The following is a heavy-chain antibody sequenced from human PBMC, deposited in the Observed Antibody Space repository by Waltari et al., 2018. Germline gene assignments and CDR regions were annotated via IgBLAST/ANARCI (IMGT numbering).Heavy chain of an antibody. CDR1: GGSISSSSYY. D-gene: IGHD1-1*01. CDR3: ASENTGTTDY. CDR2: IYYSGST. J-gene: IGHJ4*02. Sequence: QLQLQESGPGLVKPSETLSLTCTVSGGSISSSSYYWGWISQPPGKGLEWIGSIYYSGSTYYNPSRKSRVTISVDTSKNQFSLKLSSVTAADTAVYYCASENTGTTDYWGQGTLVTVSS. V-gene: IGHV4-39*07.